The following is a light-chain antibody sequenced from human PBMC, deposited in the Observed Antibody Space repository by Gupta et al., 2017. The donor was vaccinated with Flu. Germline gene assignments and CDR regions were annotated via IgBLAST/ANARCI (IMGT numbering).Light chain of an antibody. CDR1: NIGRRS. V-gene: IGLV3-21*02. Sequence: SYVLTQPPSVSVAPGQTARITCGGNNIGRRSVQWNQQKPGQAPVLVVYDDSDRPSGIPERFSGFKTGNTATLIIRRVEAGDEADYYCQVWDSSSDQPVMFGGGTKVTVL. CDR2: DDS. CDR3: QVWDSSSDQPVM. J-gene: IGLJ3*02.